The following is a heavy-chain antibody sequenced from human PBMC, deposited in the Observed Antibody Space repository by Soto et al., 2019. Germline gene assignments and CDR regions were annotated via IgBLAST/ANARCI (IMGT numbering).Heavy chain of an antibody. CDR1: GYTFTSYG. CDR2: ISAYNGNT. D-gene: IGHD3-9*01. J-gene: IGHJ5*02. Sequence: QVQLVQSGAEVKKPGASVKVSCKASGYTFTSYGISWVRQAPGQGLEWMGWISAYNGNTNYAQKLQGRVTMTTDTSTSTAYMELRSLRSDDTAVYYCARERRGYDIVTGYVVPHNWFDPWGQGTLVTVSS. CDR3: ARERRGYDIVTGYVVPHNWFDP. V-gene: IGHV1-18*01.